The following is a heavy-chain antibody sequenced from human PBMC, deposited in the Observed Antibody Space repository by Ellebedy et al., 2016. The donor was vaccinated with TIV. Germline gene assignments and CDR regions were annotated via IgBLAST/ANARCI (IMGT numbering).Heavy chain of an antibody. D-gene: IGHD3-3*01. CDR3: AREGEWLLDY. Sequence: GESLKISXAASGFNFNNYWVTWVRQAPGKGLEWVANIKQDGSEKTYVDSVKGRFTISRDNAKNSLYLQMNSLRAEDTAVYYCAREGEWLLDYWGQGTLVTVSS. CDR2: IKQDGSEK. V-gene: IGHV3-7*01. J-gene: IGHJ4*02. CDR1: GFNFNNYW.